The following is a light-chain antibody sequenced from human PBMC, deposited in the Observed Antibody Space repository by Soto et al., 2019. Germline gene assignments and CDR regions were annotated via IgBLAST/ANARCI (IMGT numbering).Light chain of an antibody. J-gene: IGLJ3*02. V-gene: IGLV4-60*02. CDR2: LEGSGSC. CDR1: SGHSSYI. Sequence: QPVLTQSSSASASLGSSVKLTCTLSSGHSSYIIAWHQQQPGKAPRYLMKLEGSGSCNKGSGVPDRFSGSGSGADRYLTISNLQFEDEADYYCETWDSDTRVFGGGTKVTVL. CDR3: ETWDSDTRV.